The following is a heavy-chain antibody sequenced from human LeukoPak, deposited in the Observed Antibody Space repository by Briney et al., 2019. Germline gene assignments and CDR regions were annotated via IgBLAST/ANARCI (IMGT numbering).Heavy chain of an antibody. D-gene: IGHD1-14*01. CDR2: INPNTGGT. Sequence: ASVKVSCKASGNTFTGYYMHWVRQAPGQGLEWMGWINPNTGGTSYAQNFQGRVTMTRDTSISTVYMELSSLRSDDTAVYYCARRPDFGTNIIGAWGQGTLVTVSS. J-gene: IGHJ5*02. CDR3: ARRPDFGTNIIGA. V-gene: IGHV1-2*02. CDR1: GNTFTGYY.